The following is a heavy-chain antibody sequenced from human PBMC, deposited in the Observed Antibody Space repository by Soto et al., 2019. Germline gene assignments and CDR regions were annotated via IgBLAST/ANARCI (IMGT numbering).Heavy chain of an antibody. V-gene: IGHV1-69*13. CDR3: ASRPGPDSSGYWEYFDY. CDR2: IIPIFGTA. CDR1: RGTFSSYA. Sequence: SVKVSCKAPRGTFSSYAISWARHAPGQGLEWMGGIIPIFGTANYAQKFQGRVTITADESTSTAYMELSSLRSEDTAVYYCASRPGPDSSGYWEYFDYWGQGTLVTVSS. J-gene: IGHJ4*02. D-gene: IGHD3-22*01.